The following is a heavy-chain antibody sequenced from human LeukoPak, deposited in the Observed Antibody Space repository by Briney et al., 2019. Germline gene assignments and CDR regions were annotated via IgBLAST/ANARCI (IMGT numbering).Heavy chain of an antibody. D-gene: IGHD4-11*01. Sequence: GASVKVSCKASVYTFTNYDINWVRQATGQGLEWMGIIKPSGGSTTYAQKFQGRVTMTRDTSTSTRDTSTSTVYMELSSLRSEDTAMYYCAREGVYSNYFDYWGQGTLVTVSS. CDR3: AREGVYSNYFDY. CDR1: VYTFTNYD. J-gene: IGHJ4*02. V-gene: IGHV1-46*01. CDR2: IKPSGGST.